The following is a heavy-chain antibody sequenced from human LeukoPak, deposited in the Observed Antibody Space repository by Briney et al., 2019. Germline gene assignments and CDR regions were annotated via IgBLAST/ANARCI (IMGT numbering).Heavy chain of an antibody. CDR2: ISGSGGST. D-gene: IGHD3-9*01. Sequence: PGGSLRLSCAASGFTFSSYGMSWVRQAPGKGLEWVSAISGSGGSTYYADSVKGRFTISRDNSKNTLYLQMNSLRAEDTAVYYCARDTDYDILTGATDHWGQGTLVTVSS. V-gene: IGHV3-23*01. CDR1: GFTFSSYG. CDR3: ARDTDYDILTGATDH. J-gene: IGHJ4*02.